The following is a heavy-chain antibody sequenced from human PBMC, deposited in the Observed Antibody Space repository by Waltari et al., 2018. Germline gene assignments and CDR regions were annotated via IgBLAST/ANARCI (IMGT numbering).Heavy chain of an antibody. CDR1: GGSISSGGYY. Sequence: QVQLQESGPGLVKPSQTLSLTCTVSGGSISSGGYYWSWIRPHPGKGLEWIGYIYHSGSTYYNPSLKSRVTISVDRSKNQFSLKLSSVTAADTAVYYCASSYGSGSYYNEHDAFDIWGQGTMVTVSS. D-gene: IGHD3-10*01. CDR2: IYHSGST. J-gene: IGHJ3*02. V-gene: IGHV4-31*03. CDR3: ASSYGSGSYYNEHDAFDI.